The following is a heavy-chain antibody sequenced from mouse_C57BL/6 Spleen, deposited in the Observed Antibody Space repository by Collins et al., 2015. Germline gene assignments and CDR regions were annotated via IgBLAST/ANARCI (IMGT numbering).Heavy chain of an antibody. CDR2: ISNGGGST. CDR1: GFTFSSYT. CDR3: ARHHYYGSSYDYAMDY. V-gene: IGHV5-12-2*01. J-gene: IGHJ4*01. D-gene: IGHD1-1*01. Sequence: EVKLVESGGGLVQPGGSLKLSCAASGFTFSSYTMSWVRQTPEKRLEWVAYISNGGGSTYYPDTVKGRFTISRDNAKNTLYLQMSSLKSEDTAMYYCARHHYYGSSYDYAMDYWGQGTSVTVSS.